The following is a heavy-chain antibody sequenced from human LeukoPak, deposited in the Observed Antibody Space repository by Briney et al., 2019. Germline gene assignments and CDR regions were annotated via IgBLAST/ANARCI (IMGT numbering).Heavy chain of an antibody. CDR1: GGSISSGDYY. J-gene: IGHJ5*02. V-gene: IGHV4-30-4*01. CDR2: IYYSGST. Sequence: SQTLSLTCTVSGGSISSGDYYWSWIRQPPGKGLEWIGYIYYSGSTYYNPSLKSRVTISVDTSKNQFSLKLSSVTSADTAVYYWARSYSGYDFFWFGPWGQGTLVTVSS. D-gene: IGHD5-12*01. CDR3: ARSYSGYDFFWFGP.